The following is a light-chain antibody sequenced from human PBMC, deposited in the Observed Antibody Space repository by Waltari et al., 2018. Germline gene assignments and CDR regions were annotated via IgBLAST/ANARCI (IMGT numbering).Light chain of an antibody. V-gene: IGLV2-11*01. CDR3: CSYAGSYVV. J-gene: IGLJ2*01. Sequence: QSALTQPRSVSGSPGQSVTISCTGTSLDVGGYNYVSWYQQHPGKAPKPMIYDVNKRPSGVPDRFSGSKSGNTASLTISGLQAEDEADYYCCSYAGSYVVFGGGTKLTVL. CDR2: DVN. CDR1: SLDVGGYNY.